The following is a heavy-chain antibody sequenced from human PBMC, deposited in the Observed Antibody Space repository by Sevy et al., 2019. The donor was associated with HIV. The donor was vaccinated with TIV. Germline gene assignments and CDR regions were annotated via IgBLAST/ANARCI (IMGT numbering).Heavy chain of an antibody. CDR1: GFPVISNY. V-gene: IGHV3-53*04. J-gene: IGHJ4*02. CDR3: ARGGSSSWDRVLDY. Sequence: GGSLRLSCAASGFPVISNYMSWVRQAPGKGLEWVSVIYSGGDTFYAESVEGRFTISRHISKNTVYLQMNSLRHDDTAVYYCARGGSSSWDRVLDYWGQGTLVTVSS. CDR2: IYSGGDT. D-gene: IGHD6-13*01.